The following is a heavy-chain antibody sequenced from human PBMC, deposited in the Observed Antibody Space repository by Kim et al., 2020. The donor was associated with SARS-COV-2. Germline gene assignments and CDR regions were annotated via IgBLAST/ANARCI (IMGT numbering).Heavy chain of an antibody. CDR3: ANRSGAPIERWTFDY. CDR2: VTKSGDAT. J-gene: IGHJ4*01. CDR1: GFTFSGSD. D-gene: IGHD3-10*01. V-gene: IGHV3-23*01. Sequence: GGSLRLSCAASGFTFSGSDMSWVRQAPGRGLECVSTVTKSGDATYNADSVKGRFTISSDNNKNTLYLQRNNLKADDTAVYYCANRSGAPIERWTFDYWG.